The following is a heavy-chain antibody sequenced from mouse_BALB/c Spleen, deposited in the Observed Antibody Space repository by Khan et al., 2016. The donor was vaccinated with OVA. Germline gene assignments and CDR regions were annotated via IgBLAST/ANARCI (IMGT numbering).Heavy chain of an antibody. D-gene: IGHD2-3*01. CDR1: GYTFTDYA. CDR3: RRRAYDGSYDY. V-gene: IGHV1S137*01. J-gene: IGHJ2*01. Sequence: QIQLVQSGPELVRPGVSVKISCKGSGYTFTDYAMHWVKQSHAKSLEWIGLISTYSGNTNYKQKFKGKATMTVDKSSSTAYLELVSLTAEVSAIYYCRRRAYDGSYDYWGQGTTLTVSS. CDR2: ISTYSGNT.